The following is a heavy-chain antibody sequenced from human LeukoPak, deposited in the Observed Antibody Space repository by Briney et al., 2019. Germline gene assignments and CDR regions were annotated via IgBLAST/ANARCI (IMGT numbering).Heavy chain of an antibody. D-gene: IGHD1-26*01. CDR1: GFTFDDYA. Sequence: GGSLRLSCAASGFTFDDYAMHWVRQAPGKGLEWVSGISWNSGSIGYADSVKGRFTISRDNSKNTLYLQMNSLRAEDTAVYYCAKVPSPFIVGATVFDYWGQGTLVTVSS. CDR2: ISWNSGSI. V-gene: IGHV3-9*01. CDR3: AKVPSPFIVGATVFDY. J-gene: IGHJ4*02.